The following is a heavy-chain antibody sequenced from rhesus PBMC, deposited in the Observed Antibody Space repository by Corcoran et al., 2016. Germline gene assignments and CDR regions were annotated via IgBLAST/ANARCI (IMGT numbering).Heavy chain of an antibody. J-gene: IGHJ6*01. Sequence: EVHLVESGGGLAEPGGSLRLSGGASGFTFSSYAMHWVRQAPGKGLGWVSGISSGGGTYYADSVKGRFTVSRDNSKNTLSLQMNSLRPEDTAVYYCAKGAWDDYAPQYGLDSWGQGVVVTVSS. CDR1: GFTFSSYA. V-gene: IGHV3-103*01. D-gene: IGHD3-34*01. CDR2: ISSGGGT. CDR3: AKGAWDDYAPQYGLDS.